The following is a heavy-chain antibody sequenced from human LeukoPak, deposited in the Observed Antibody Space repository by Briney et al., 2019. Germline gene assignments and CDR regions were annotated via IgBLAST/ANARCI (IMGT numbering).Heavy chain of an antibody. D-gene: IGHD5-18*01. CDR1: GFTFSAYA. CDR2: ISSNGGSS. J-gene: IGHJ4*02. CDR3: AKAGSGYNFGGFV. V-gene: IGHV3-64*04. Sequence: PGGSLRLSCSASGFTFSAYAMYWVRQAPGKGLEYVSGISSNGGSSFYADSVKGRFTISRDNSKNTLSLQMNSLRAEDTAVYYCAKAGSGYNFGGFVWGQGTLVTVSS.